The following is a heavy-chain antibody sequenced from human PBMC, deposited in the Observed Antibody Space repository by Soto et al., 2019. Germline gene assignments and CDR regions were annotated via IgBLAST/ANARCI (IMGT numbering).Heavy chain of an antibody. Sequence: GGSLRLSCAASGFTFSSYAMSWVRQAPGKGLEWVSAISGSGGSTYYADSVKGRFTISRDNSKNTLYLQMNSLRAEDTAVYYCAKDQVRGGFGELTSEFDPWGQGTLVTVSS. V-gene: IGHV3-23*01. D-gene: IGHD3-10*01. CDR1: GFTFSSYA. CDR2: ISGSGGST. J-gene: IGHJ5*02. CDR3: AKDQVRGGFGELTSEFDP.